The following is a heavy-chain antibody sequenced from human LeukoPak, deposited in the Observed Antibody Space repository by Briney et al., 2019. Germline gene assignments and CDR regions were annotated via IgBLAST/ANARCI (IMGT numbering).Heavy chain of an antibody. J-gene: IGHJ4*02. V-gene: IGHV3-30*03. CDR2: TSYDGSIK. CDR1: GFTFSSYG. D-gene: IGHD6-13*01. Sequence: GRSLRLSCAASGFTFSSYGMHWVRQAPGKGLEWVAVTSYDGSIKYYADSVKGRFTISRDNSKNALYLQMNSLRAEDTAVYYCARDWGSSWYYFDYWGQGNLVTVSS. CDR3: ARDWGSSWYYFDY.